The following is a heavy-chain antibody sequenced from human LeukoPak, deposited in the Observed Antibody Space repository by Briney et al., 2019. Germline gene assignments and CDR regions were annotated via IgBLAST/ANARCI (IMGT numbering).Heavy chain of an antibody. Sequence: PGGSLRLSCAASGFTFSSYGMHWVRQAPGKGLEWVAFIRYDGSNKYYADSVKGRFTISRDNSKNMLYLQMNSLRAEDTAVYYCAKGHSSSWSCYFDYWGQGTLVTVSS. D-gene: IGHD6-13*01. CDR3: AKGHSSSWSCYFDY. CDR2: IRYDGSNK. V-gene: IGHV3-30*02. J-gene: IGHJ4*02. CDR1: GFTFSSYG.